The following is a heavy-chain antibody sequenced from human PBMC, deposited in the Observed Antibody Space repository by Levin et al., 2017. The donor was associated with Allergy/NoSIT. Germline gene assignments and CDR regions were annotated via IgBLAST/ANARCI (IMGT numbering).Heavy chain of an antibody. V-gene: IGHV3-30*18. J-gene: IGHJ6*03. Sequence: PGGSLRLSCAASGFPFSNYGIYWVRQAPGKGLDWVALITSDGGVKFYTDSVKGRFTISRDNSRETLYLQMNNRRPDDTAVYYCAKGGDMDVWGNGTTVIVSS. CDR1: GFPFSNYG. CDR2: ITSDGGVK. CDR3: AKGGDMDV.